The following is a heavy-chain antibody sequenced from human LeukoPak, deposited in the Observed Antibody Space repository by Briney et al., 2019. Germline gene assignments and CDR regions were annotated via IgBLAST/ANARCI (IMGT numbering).Heavy chain of an antibody. Sequence: GGSLRLSCAASGFNFANHAMCWVRQTPGKGLEWVSAISGGGDITYYADSVTGRFTISRDNSKDTLFLQMHSLRPGDTAVYYCVREDTPATANYWGQGTLVTISS. CDR3: VREDTPATANY. D-gene: IGHD2-21*02. J-gene: IGHJ4*02. CDR2: ISGGGDIT. V-gene: IGHV3-23*01. CDR1: GFNFANHA.